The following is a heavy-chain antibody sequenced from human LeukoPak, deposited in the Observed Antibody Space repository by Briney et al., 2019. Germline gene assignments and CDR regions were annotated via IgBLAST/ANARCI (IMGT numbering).Heavy chain of an antibody. CDR2: LSYDGSKK. D-gene: IGHD5-18*01. J-gene: IGHJ3*02. CDR3: AKDPGGQYSYGPEGSADI. Sequence: SGGSLRLSCAASGFTVSSHGMHWVRQAPGKGLEWVAVLSYDGSKKYYADSVKGRFTLSRDNSKNTLYLQMNSLRTEDTAVYYCAKDPGGQYSYGPEGSADIWGQGTMVTVSS. V-gene: IGHV3-30*18. CDR1: GFTVSSHG.